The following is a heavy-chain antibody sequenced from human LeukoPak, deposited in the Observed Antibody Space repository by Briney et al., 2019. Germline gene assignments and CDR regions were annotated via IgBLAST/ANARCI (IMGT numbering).Heavy chain of an antibody. CDR1: GFTFSSSA. CDR3: AGRVTGYSSGYVY. CDR2: ISASGGST. V-gene: IGHV3-23*01. D-gene: IGHD5-18*01. Sequence: GGSLRLSCAASGFTFSSSAMSWVRQVPAKGLEWVSGISASGGSTYYADSVKGRFTISRDNSENIVYLQMNNLRAEDTAVYYCAGRVTGYSSGYVYWGQGTLVTVSS. J-gene: IGHJ4*02.